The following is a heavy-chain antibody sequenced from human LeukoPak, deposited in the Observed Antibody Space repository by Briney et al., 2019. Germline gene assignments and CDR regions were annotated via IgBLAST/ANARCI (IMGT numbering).Heavy chain of an antibody. V-gene: IGHV4-38-2*02. Sequence: SETLSLTCTVSGYSISSGYFWGWMRQPPGKGLEWIGSIYQSETAHYNPSLKSRVTISVDTSKNQFSLKLSSVTAADTAVYYCARGGYAWYYYYMDVWGKGTTVTVSS. CDR3: ARGGYAWYYYYMDV. CDR2: IYQSETA. J-gene: IGHJ6*03. CDR1: GYSISSGYF. D-gene: IGHD5-12*01.